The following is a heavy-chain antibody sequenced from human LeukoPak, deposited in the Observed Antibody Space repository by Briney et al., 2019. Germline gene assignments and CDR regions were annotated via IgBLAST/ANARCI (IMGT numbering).Heavy chain of an antibody. CDR2: ISSSSSYI. CDR1: GFTFSTYS. J-gene: IGHJ4*02. Sequence: GGSLRLSCAASGFTFSTYSMNWVRQAPGKGLEWVSSISSSSSYIYYADSVKGRFTTSRDNAKNSLYLQMNSLRAEDTAVYYCAREGWLVLDYWGQGTLVTVSS. D-gene: IGHD6-19*01. V-gene: IGHV3-21*01. CDR3: AREGWLVLDY.